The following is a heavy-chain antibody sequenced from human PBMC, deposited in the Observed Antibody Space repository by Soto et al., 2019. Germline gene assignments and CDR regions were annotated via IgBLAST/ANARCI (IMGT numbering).Heavy chain of an antibody. V-gene: IGHV1-3*01. Sequence: ASVKVSCKASGYTFTSYAMHWVRQAPGQRLEWMGWINAGNGNTKYSQKLQGRVTITRDTSASTAYMELSSLRSEDTAVYYCARAMVRGVMEVAYYYYGMDVWGQGTTVTVSS. D-gene: IGHD3-10*01. J-gene: IGHJ6*02. CDR3: ARAMVRGVMEVAYYYYGMDV. CDR1: GYTFTSYA. CDR2: INAGNGNT.